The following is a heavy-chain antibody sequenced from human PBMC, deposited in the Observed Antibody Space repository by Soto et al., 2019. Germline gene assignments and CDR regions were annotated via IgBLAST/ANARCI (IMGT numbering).Heavy chain of an antibody. CDR1: GFTFSNAW. D-gene: IGHD3-3*01. V-gene: IGHV3-15*07. Sequence: PGGSLRLSCAASGFTFSNAWMNWVRQAPGKGLEWVGRIKSKTDGGTTDYAAPVKGRFTISSDDSKNTLYLQMNSLKTEDTAVYYCTTLSITIFGVVLMDVWGQGTTVTVSS. CDR2: IKSKTDGGTT. CDR3: TTLSITIFGVVLMDV. J-gene: IGHJ6*02.